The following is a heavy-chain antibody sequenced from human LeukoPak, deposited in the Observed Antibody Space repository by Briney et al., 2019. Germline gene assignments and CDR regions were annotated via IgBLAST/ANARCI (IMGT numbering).Heavy chain of an antibody. CDR2: ISSSSSTI. V-gene: IGHV3-48*01. J-gene: IGHJ4*02. D-gene: IGHD4/OR15-4a*01. CDR3: AKGYDYGDY. CDR1: GFTFSSYS. Sequence: GGSLRLSCAASGFTFSSYSMNWVRQAPGKGLEWVSYISSSSSTIYYADSVKGRFTISRDNSKNTVYLEMNSLRGEDTAVYYCAKGYDYGDYWGQGTLVTVSS.